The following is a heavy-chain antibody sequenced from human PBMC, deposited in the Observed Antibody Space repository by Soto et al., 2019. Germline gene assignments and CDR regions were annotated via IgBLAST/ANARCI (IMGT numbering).Heavy chain of an antibody. CDR1: GFTFSSNW. CDR3: ARDRAASWVNDAFDI. Sequence: EVQLVESGGGLVQPGGSLRLSCAVSGFTFSSNWMSWVRQAPGKGLEWVAHIKEDGSEQNYVDSVKGRFTISRDNAKNSLYMQMNSVRVEDTAVYYCARDRAASWVNDAFDIWGQGTMVTVSS. CDR2: IKEDGSEQ. J-gene: IGHJ3*02. D-gene: IGHD6-25*01. V-gene: IGHV3-7*05.